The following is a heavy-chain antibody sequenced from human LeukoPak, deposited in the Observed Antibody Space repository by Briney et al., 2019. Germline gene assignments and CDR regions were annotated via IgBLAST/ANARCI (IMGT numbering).Heavy chain of an antibody. V-gene: IGHV4-39*01. CDR1: GGSISCSDCY. CDR3: ARLTAAGTVDY. Sequence: SESLSLTCTVFGGSISCSDCYWGWIRQPPGRGLDWIASIYYSGSTYYNPSLKSRVAMSVDTSKNQFSLRLSSVTAADTAVYYCARLTAAGTVDYWGQETLDTVSS. CDR2: IYYSGST. J-gene: IGHJ4*02. D-gene: IGHD6-13*01.